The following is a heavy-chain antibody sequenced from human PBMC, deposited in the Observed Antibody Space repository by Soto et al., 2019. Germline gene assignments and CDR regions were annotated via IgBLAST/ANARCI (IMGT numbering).Heavy chain of an antibody. CDR3: ARAAGYYYGTDV. CDR1: GYTFSTYD. V-gene: IGHV3-48*02. CDR2: ITGGSGKI. Sequence: GGSLRLSCVGSGYTFSTYDMNWVRQAPGKGLEWVSFITGGSGKIYYADSVRGRFTISRENAKNSLFLEMNSLRDEDTAVYYCARAAGYYYGTDVWGQGTTVTVSS. J-gene: IGHJ6*02. D-gene: IGHD6-13*01.